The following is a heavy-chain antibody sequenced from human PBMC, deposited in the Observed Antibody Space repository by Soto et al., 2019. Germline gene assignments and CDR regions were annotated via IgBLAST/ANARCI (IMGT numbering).Heavy chain of an antibody. CDR1: GGSISSYY. CDR2: IYYSGST. CDR3: ERASYDFWSGYYVSHGMDD. D-gene: IGHD3-3*01. J-gene: IGHJ6*02. Sequence: KPSETLSLTCTVSGGSISSYYWSWIRQPPGKGLEWIGYIYYSGSTNYNPSLKSRVTISVDTSKNQFSLKLSSVNAADTAVYYCERASYDFWSGYYVSHGMDDWGQGTTVTVSS. V-gene: IGHV4-59*01.